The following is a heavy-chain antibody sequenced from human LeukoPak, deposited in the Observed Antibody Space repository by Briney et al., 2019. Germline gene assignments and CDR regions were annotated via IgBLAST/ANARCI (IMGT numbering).Heavy chain of an antibody. CDR1: GYTFTGFY. Sequence: ASVKVSCNASGYTFTGFYMHWGRQAPGPGHEWMGWIDPDSGATNSAPRFQGRVTLTRDTSINAVYMELMRLRSDDTAVYYCATAALYGGYDFDFWGQGTLVSVSS. J-gene: IGHJ4*02. D-gene: IGHD5-12*01. V-gene: IGHV1-2*02. CDR3: ATAALYGGYDFDF. CDR2: IDPDSGAT.